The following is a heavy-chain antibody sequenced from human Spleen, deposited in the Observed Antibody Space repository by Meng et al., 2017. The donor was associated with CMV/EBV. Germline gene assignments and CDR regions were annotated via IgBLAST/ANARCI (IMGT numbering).Heavy chain of an antibody. D-gene: IGHD2-2*02. CDR2: INPNSGGT. CDR1: GYTFTGYY. CDR3: ARSTAPYCSSTSCYNDEAVY. J-gene: IGHJ4*02. V-gene: IGHV1-2*02. Sequence: ASVKVSCKASGYTFTGYYMHWVRQAPGQGLEWMGWINPNSGGTNYAQKFQGRVTMTRDTSTSTVYMELSSLRSEDTAVYYCARSTAPYCSSTSCYNDEAVYWGQGTLVTVSS.